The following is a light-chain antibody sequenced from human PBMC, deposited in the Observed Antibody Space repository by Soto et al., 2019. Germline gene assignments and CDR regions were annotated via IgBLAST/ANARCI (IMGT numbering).Light chain of an antibody. V-gene: IGKV1-5*03. CDR3: QHYNSYSEA. J-gene: IGKJ1*01. CDR2: KAS. Sequence: DIQMTQSPSTLPASVGDRVTITCQASQTISSWLAWYQQKPGKAPKLLIYKASTLKSGVPSRFSGSGSGTEFTLTISSLQPDDFATYYCQHYNSYSEAFGQGTKVDIK. CDR1: QTISSW.